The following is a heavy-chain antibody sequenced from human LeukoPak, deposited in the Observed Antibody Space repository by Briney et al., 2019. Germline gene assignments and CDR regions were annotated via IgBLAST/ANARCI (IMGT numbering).Heavy chain of an antibody. V-gene: IGHV3-33*01. CDR2: IWYDGSNK. D-gene: IGHD4-17*01. CDR1: GFTFRSFA. J-gene: IGHJ4*02. Sequence: QPGRSLRLSCAASGFTFRSFAMHWVRQAPGKGLEWVAAIWYDGSNKYYADSVKGRFTISRDNSKNTLFLQMNSLRAEDTAVYYCVRASGDYGEYFDYWGQGTLVTVSS. CDR3: VRASGDYGEYFDY.